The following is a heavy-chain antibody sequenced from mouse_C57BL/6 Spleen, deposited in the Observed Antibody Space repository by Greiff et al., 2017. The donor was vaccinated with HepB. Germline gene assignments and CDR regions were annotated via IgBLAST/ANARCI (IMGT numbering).Heavy chain of an antibody. CDR2: IDPEDGET. CDR3: ARWEDYYGSSSDGYFDV. V-gene: IGHV14-2*01. Sequence: EVQLQQSGAELVKPGASVKLSCTASGFNIKDYYMHWVKQRTEQGLEWIGRIDPEDGETKYAPKVQVKATRTADTSSNTAYLQLSSLTSEDTAVYYLARWEDYYGSSSDGYFDVWGTGRTVNVSS. J-gene: IGHJ1*03. D-gene: IGHD1-1*01. CDR1: GFNIKDYY.